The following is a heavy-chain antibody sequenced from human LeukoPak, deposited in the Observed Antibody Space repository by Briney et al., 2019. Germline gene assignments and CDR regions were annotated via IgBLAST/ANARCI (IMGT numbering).Heavy chain of an antibody. CDR3: ARSYYGSGSASFNWFDP. D-gene: IGHD3-10*01. CDR1: GGSISSYY. CDR2: IYYSGST. J-gene: IGHJ5*02. Sequence: PSETLSLTCTVSGGSISSYYWSWIRQPPGKGLEWIGYIYYSGSTNYNPSLKSRVTISVDTSKNQFSLKLSSVTAADTAVYYCARSYYGSGSASFNWFDPWGQGTLVTVSS. V-gene: IGHV4-59*01.